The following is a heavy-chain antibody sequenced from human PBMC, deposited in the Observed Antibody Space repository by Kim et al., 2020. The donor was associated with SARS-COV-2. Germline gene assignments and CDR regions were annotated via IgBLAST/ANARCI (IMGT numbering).Heavy chain of an antibody. J-gene: IGHJ4*02. CDR2: INHSGST. Sequence: SETLSLTCAVYGGSFSGYYWSWIRQPPGKGLEWIGEINHSGSTNYNPSLKSRVTISVDTSKNQFSLKLSSVTAADTAVYYCARIRGYSYGYIRGLFDYWGQGTLVTVSS. CDR1: GGSFSGYY. CDR3: ARIRGYSYGYIRGLFDY. V-gene: IGHV4-34*01. D-gene: IGHD5-18*01.